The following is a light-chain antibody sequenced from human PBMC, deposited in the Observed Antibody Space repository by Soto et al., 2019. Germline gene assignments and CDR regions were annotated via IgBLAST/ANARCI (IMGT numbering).Light chain of an antibody. V-gene: IGKV1-39*01. CDR1: QSSSTN. Sequence: DIHMTQSPSSLSASVGDRVTITCRARQSSSTNLNWYQQKPGKAPKLLIYAASSLQSGGPRRFSGSGSGTDFTLTISSLQPEDFANYYWQQSYSTPATFGPGTKVDIK. CDR2: AAS. CDR3: QQSYSTPAT. J-gene: IGKJ3*01.